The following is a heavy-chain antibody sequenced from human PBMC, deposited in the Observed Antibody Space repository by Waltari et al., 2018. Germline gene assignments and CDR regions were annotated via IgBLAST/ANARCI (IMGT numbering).Heavy chain of an antibody. D-gene: IGHD1-1*01. J-gene: IGHJ4*02. V-gene: IGHV3-30-3*01. CDR1: GFAFRGFD. CDR2: ISGDGNNK. Sequence: QVQLVQSGGGGVVHPGRSLRLSCAASGFAFRGFDMPWLRQAPGKGLEWVAVISGDGNNKKYTDSVKGRFTISRDNSKNTLYVQMDSLTTEDTAVYFCAARDGDWNDYWGQGIMVTVSS. CDR3: AARDGDWNDY.